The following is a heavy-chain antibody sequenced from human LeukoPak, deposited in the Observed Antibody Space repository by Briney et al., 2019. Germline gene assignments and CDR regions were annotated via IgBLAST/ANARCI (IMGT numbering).Heavy chain of an antibody. D-gene: IGHD3-3*01. J-gene: IGHJ5*02. CDR2: IYYSGST. Sequence: GSLRLSCAASGFTFSSYAMSWVRQAPGKGLEWIGYIYYSGSTSYNPSLKSRVTISVDTSKNQFSLKLSSATAADTAVYYCARDSIFGHFDPWGQGTLVTVSS. CDR3: ARDSIFGHFDP. CDR1: GFTFSSYA. V-gene: IGHV4-59*12.